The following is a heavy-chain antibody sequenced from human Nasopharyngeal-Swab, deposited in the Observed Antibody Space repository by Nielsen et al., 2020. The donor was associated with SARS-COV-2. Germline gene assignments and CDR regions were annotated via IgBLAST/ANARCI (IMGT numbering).Heavy chain of an antibody. CDR3: TKCRGPWTVATGAFDV. J-gene: IGHJ3*01. V-gene: IGHV3-23*01. D-gene: IGHD4-17*01. Sequence: GGSLSLSCAASGFTLSNYSMNWVRQAPGQGLEWVSGISESVGTTYHTDSVRGRFTISRDNSKNTVYLQMNSLSAGDTAVYYCTKCRGPWTVATGAFDVWVQGTVITVSS. CDR2: ISESVGTT. CDR1: GFTLSNYS.